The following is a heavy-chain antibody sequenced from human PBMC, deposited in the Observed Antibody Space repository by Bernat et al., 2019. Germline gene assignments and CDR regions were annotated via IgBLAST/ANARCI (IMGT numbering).Heavy chain of an antibody. CDR1: GGSISSGSYY. D-gene: IGHD3-22*01. Sequence: QVQLQESGPGLVKPSQTLSLTCTVSGGSISSGSYYWSWIRQPAGKGLEWIGRIYTSGSTNYNPSLKSRVTISVDTTKNQFSLKMSCVTAADTSVYYCARDSAMYYNDSTGYSHHAFPTWDQGTMVTVPS. CDR2: IYTSGST. V-gene: IGHV4-61*02. CDR3: ARDSAMYYNDSTGYSHHAFPT. J-gene: IGHJ3*02.